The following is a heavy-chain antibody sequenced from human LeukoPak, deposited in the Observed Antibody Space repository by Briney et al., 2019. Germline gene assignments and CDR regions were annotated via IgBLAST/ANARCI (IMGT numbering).Heavy chain of an antibody. Sequence: GGSLRLSCAASGFTFSSYGMHWVRQAPGKGLEWVAFIRYDGSNKYYADSVKGRFTISRDNSKNTLYLQMNSLRAEDTAVYYCAKDVNRLGHNWFDPWGQGTLVTVSS. J-gene: IGHJ5*02. CDR3: AKDVNRLGHNWFDP. CDR1: GFTFSSYG. V-gene: IGHV3-30*02. D-gene: IGHD2/OR15-2a*01. CDR2: IRYDGSNK.